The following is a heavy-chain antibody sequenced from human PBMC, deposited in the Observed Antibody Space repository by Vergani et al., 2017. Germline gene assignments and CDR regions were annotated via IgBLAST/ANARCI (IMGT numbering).Heavy chain of an antibody. CDR2: IRPYTGHT. V-gene: IGHV1-18*01. J-gene: IGHJ4*02. D-gene: IGHD2-2*01. CDR1: SHTFQTYG. Sequence: QVQLVQSGAELKKPGASVSVSCKGSSHTFQTYGISWVRQAPGKGLEWMAWIRPYTGHTIYAQKFQGRVTMRTDTSISTAYLELSRLRSDDTAVYYCARLVIVVVPAARPLDLWGQGTLVTVSS. CDR3: ARLVIVVVPAARPLDL.